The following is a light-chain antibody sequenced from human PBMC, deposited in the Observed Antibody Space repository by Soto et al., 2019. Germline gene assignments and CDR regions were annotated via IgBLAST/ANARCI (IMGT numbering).Light chain of an antibody. J-gene: IGKJ4*01. CDR2: AAS. CDR3: LQDYNFPLT. CDR1: QDIGND. V-gene: IGKV1-6*01. Sequence: AIQMTQSPSSVSASLGDRVTITCRASQDIGNDLAWYQQRPGQAPKLLIYAASSLQSGLPSRFSGGGSGTDFTLTINNLQPGDIATYYCLQDYNFPLTFGGGTKVGIK.